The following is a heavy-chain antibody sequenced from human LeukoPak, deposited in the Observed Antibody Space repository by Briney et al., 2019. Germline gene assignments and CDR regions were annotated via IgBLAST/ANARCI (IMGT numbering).Heavy chain of an antibody. Sequence: SVKVSCKASGGTFSSYAISWVRQAPGQGLEWMGGIIPIFGTANYAQKFQGRVTITTDESTSTAYMELSSLRSEDTAVYYCAREGADFWSGYYFDXXGQGXXVTV. CDR3: AREGADFWSGYYFDX. J-gene: IGHJ4*02. CDR2: IIPIFGTA. V-gene: IGHV1-69*05. CDR1: GGTFSSYA. D-gene: IGHD3-3*01.